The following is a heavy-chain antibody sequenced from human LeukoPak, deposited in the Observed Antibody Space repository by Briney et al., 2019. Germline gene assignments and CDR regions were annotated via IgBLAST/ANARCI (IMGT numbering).Heavy chain of an antibody. J-gene: IGHJ3*02. CDR1: GFTFNTYW. D-gene: IGHD2-15*01. V-gene: IGHV3-74*01. Sequence: GGSLRLSCGASGFTFNTYWLHWVRQAPGKGLVLVSRIDNDGSDRIYADSAKGRFTISRDNAKSTLYLQMNSLKAEDTAVYYCARGGYHHGFDIWRPGTKVTVSS. CDR2: IDNDGSDR. CDR3: ARGGYHHGFDI.